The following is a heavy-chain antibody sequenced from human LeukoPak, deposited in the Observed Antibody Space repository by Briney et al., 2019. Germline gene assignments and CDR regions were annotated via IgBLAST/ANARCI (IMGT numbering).Heavy chain of an antibody. CDR3: ARKRDGGWFDP. V-gene: IGHV4-38-2*01. CDR1: RYSISSDYY. J-gene: IGHJ5*02. D-gene: IGHD5-24*01. CDR2: TYHSGNT. Sequence: PSETLSLTCDVSRYSISSDYYWGWIRQPPGKGLEWIGNTYHSGNTHYSPSLKSRVTISVDTSKNQFSLKLRSVTAADTAVFYCARKRDGGWFDPWGQGTLVIVSS.